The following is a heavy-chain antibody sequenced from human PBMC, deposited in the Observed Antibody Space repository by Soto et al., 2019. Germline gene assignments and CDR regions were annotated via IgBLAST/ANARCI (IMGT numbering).Heavy chain of an antibody. CDR2: FDPEDGET. CDR3: ATGGDDPFWFDP. D-gene: IGHD5-12*01. Sequence: VASVKVSCKVSGYTLTELSMHWVRQAPGKGLEWMGGFDPEDGETIYAQKFQGRVTMTEDTSTDTAYMELSSLRSEDTAVYYCATGGDDPFWFDPWGQGNLVTVSS. J-gene: IGHJ5*02. V-gene: IGHV1-24*01. CDR1: GYTLTELS.